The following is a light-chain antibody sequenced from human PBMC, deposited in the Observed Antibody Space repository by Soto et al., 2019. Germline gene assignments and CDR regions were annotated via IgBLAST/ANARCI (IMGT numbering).Light chain of an antibody. Sequence: DLEMTQSPSPLSASVGDRVTITCRASQSISNNLNWYQHKPGKVPNLLIYAASSLQSGVPTRFSGSESGTAFNLPINSLRPEDFATYYCQQRYGTPLTFGGGTKMEIK. CDR2: AAS. CDR1: QSISNN. CDR3: QQRYGTPLT. J-gene: IGKJ4*01. V-gene: IGKV1-39*01.